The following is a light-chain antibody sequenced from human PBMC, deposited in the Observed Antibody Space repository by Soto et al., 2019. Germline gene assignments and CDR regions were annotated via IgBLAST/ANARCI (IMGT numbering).Light chain of an antibody. Sequence: EIVLTQSPGTLSLSPGGRATLSCRASQSFNSIYLAWYQQKPGQAPRLLIYGASSRATGIPDRFSGSGSGTDFTLTISRLEPEDFAVYYCHQYDSWTFGQGTKV. J-gene: IGKJ1*01. CDR3: HQYDSWT. V-gene: IGKV3-20*01. CDR2: GAS. CDR1: QSFNSIY.